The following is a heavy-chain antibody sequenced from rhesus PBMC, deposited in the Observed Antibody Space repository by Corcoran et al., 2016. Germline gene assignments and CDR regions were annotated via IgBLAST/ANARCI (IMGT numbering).Heavy chain of an antibody. CDR3: ARAGGCTGRGCYGDGLES. J-gene: IGHJ6*01. V-gene: IGHV4-173*01. Sequence: QLQLQESGPGLVKPSETLSLTCAVSGGSISSNYWSWIRQPPGKGLVWLGRISGSGRRTEYTTPHKRRVTNSTDTAKNRFDLKVSCVTAADTAVYYCARAGGCTGRGCYGDGLESWGQGVVVTVSS. D-gene: IGHD2-21*01. CDR1: GGSISSNY. CDR2: ISGSGRRT.